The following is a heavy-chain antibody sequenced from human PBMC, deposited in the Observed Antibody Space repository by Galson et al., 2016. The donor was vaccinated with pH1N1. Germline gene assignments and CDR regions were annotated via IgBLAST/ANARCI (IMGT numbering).Heavy chain of an antibody. J-gene: IGHJ4*02. CDR3: ARVDFGGKLGD. V-gene: IGHV4-34*01. D-gene: IGHD3-10*01. CDR2: VNPSGST. CDR1: GGSFSVYY. Sequence: SKTLSLTCTVYGGSFSVYYWSWIRQPPGKGLEWIGEVNPSGSTIYNPSLNSRVIISADTSRNQFSLKLNSVTAADTAVYFCARVDFGGKLGDWGQGTQVTVSS.